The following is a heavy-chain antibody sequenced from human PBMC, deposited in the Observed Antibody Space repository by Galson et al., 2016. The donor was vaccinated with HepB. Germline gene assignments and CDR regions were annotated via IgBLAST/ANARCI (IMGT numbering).Heavy chain of an antibody. CDR3: ATGPWGELLFDY. Sequence: SVKVSCKVSGYTLTELSIHWVRQAPGKGLEWMGGFDPEDGETLYAQKFQGRVTMTEDTSTDTAYMELSSPRSEDTAVYFCATGPWGELLFDYWGQGTLVTVSS. CDR1: GYTLTELS. D-gene: IGHD1-7*01. CDR2: FDPEDGET. J-gene: IGHJ4*02. V-gene: IGHV1-24*01.